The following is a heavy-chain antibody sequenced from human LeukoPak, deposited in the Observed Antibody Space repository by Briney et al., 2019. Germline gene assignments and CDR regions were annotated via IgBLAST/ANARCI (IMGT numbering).Heavy chain of an antibody. D-gene: IGHD3-3*01. J-gene: IGHJ5*02. Sequence: PSETLSLTCAIYGGSFSGYYWSSIRQPPGKGLEWIGEINHSGSPNYNPSIKSRVTISVDTSKNQFSLKLSSVTAADTAVYYCARGAVLRFLEWLPIHNWFDPWGQGTLVTVSS. V-gene: IGHV4-34*01. CDR2: INHSGSP. CDR3: ARGAVLRFLEWLPIHNWFDP. CDR1: GGSFSGYY.